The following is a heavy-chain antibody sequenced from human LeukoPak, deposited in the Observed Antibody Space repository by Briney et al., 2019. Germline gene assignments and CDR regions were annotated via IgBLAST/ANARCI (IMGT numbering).Heavy chain of an antibody. CDR3: SDGGY. CDR1: GITFSNAW. V-gene: IGHV3-15*01. D-gene: IGHD5-18*01. Sequence: GGSLRLSCAASGITFSNAWMSWVRQAPGKGLEWVGRIKSKTDGGTTDYAAPVKGRFTVSRDETRNELYLQMNSLQIEDTAVYYYSDGGYWGQGNLVTVSS. CDR2: IKSKTDGGTT. J-gene: IGHJ4*02.